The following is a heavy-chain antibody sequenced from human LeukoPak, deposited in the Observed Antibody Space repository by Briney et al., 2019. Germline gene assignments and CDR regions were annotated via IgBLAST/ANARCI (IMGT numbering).Heavy chain of an antibody. CDR3: ARISRSAAGDY. CDR2: ISSNGGST. CDR1: GFTFSSYA. Sequence: GSLRLSCAASGFTFSSYAMHWVRQAPGKGLEYVSAISSNGGSTYYANSVKGRFTISRDNSKNTLYLQMGSLRAEDMAVYYCARISRSAAGDYWGQGTLVTVSS. V-gene: IGHV3-64*01. D-gene: IGHD6-13*01. J-gene: IGHJ4*02.